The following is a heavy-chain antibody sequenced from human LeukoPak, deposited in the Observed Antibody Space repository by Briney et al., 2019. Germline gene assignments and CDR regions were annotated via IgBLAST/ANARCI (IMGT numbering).Heavy chain of an antibody. CDR2: NYYSGST. CDR1: GGSISSSSYW. D-gene: IGHD3-22*01. CDR3: ARNYYESSGYYPWNFDY. Sequence: SETLSLTCTVSGGSISSSSYWWGWIRQPPGKGLEWIANNYYSGSTHYNPSLKSRVTISIEKSKNQFSLKLSSVTAADTAVYYCARNYYESSGYYPWNFDYWGQGTLSPSPQ. J-gene: IGHJ4*02. V-gene: IGHV4-39*01.